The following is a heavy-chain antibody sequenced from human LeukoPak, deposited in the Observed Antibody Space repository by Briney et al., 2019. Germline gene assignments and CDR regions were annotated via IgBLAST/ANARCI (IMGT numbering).Heavy chain of an antibody. D-gene: IGHD3-10*01. CDR3: ARGGGSGYYYYMDV. CDR2: ISSSGSTI. CDR1: GLTFNNYA. J-gene: IGHJ6*03. V-gene: IGHV3-11*01. Sequence: GGSLRLSCAVSGLTFNNYAMSWVRQAPGKGLEWVSYISSSGSTIYYADSVKGRFTISRDNAKNSLYLQMNSLRAEDTAVYYCARGGGSGYYYYMDVWGKGTTVTISS.